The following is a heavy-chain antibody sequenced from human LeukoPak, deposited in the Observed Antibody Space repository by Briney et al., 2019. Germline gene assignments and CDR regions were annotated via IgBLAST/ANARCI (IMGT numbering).Heavy chain of an antibody. V-gene: IGHV3-21*01. CDR2: ISSSSSDI. J-gene: IGHJ4*02. CDR1: GFTLSNYS. D-gene: IGHD5-12*01. CDR3: ARESGYDIDFDY. Sequence: PGGSLRLSCVASGFTLSNYSLNWVRQAPGKGLEWVSSISSSSSDIYYADSVKGRFTISRDNAKNSLYLQMNSLRAEDTAVYYCARESGYDIDFDYWGQGTLVTVSS.